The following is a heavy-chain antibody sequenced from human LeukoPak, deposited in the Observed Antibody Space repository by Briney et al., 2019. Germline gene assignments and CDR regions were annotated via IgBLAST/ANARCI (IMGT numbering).Heavy chain of an antibody. CDR2: IYNSGSTSYNT. J-gene: IGHJ4*02. D-gene: IGHD3-10*01. Sequence: PSETLSLTCTVSGGSISSYYWSWIRQPAGKGLEWIGRIYNSGSTSYNTNYNPSLSSRVTMSVDTSKNQFSLGLNSVTAADTAVYYCARAIWYGSGTTAFDYWGQGTLVTVSS. CDR3: ARAIWYGSGTTAFDY. V-gene: IGHV4-4*07. CDR1: GGSISSYY.